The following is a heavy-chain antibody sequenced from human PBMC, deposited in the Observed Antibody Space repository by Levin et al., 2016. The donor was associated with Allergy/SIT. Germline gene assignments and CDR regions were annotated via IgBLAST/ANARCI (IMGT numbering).Heavy chain of an antibody. J-gene: IGHJ3*01. CDR1: GFSFSSSA. Sequence: GGSLRLSCEASGFSFSSSAMSWVRQAPGKGVEWVSNIGIAGGDSTYYADSVKGRFTISRDNSKNTLYLQMNSLRGDDTAVYYCARPFRNPTAFDLWGQGTMVTVSS. V-gene: IGHV3-23*01. CDR3: ARPFRNPTAFDL. CDR2: IGIAGGDST.